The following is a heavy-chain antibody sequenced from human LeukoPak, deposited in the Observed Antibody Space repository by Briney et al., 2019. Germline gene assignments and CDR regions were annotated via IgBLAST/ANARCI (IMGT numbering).Heavy chain of an antibody. CDR3: ARKCYDCTNFDY. D-gene: IGHD5-12*01. CDR2: INPNSGGT. V-gene: IGHV1-2*02. CDR1: GYTFTGYY. J-gene: IGHJ4*02. Sequence: GASVKVSCKASGYTFTGYYMHWVRQAPGQGLEWMGWINPNSGGTNYAQKFQGRVTMTRDTSISTAYMELSRLRSDDMAVYYCARKCYDCTNFDYWGQGTLVTVSS.